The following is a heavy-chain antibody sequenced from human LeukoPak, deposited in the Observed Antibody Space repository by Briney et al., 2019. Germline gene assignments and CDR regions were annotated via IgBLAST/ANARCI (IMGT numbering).Heavy chain of an antibody. Sequence: GASVKVTCKASGYTFTSYGISWVRQAPGQGLEWMGWISAYNGNTNYAQKLQGRVTMTTDTSTSTAYMELRSLRSDDTAVYYCARVRRGYSYGYPYYMDVWGKGTTVTVSS. V-gene: IGHV1-18*01. D-gene: IGHD5-18*01. CDR3: ARVRRGYSYGYPYYMDV. CDR2: ISAYNGNT. CDR1: GYTFTSYG. J-gene: IGHJ6*03.